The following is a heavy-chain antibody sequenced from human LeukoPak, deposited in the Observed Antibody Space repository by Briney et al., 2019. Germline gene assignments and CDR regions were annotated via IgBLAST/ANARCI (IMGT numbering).Heavy chain of an antibody. Sequence: GGSLRLSCAASEFTVSNNYMSWVRQAPGKGLEWVSVLYSGGRAYYTDSVNGRFTISRDNSKNTLYLQMNSLTPEDTAVYYCARVSAGDHDFWSAFHQFNWFDPWGQGTLVTVSS. CDR1: EFTVSNNY. CDR3: ARVSAGDHDFWSAFHQFNWFDP. V-gene: IGHV3-66*01. D-gene: IGHD3-3*01. J-gene: IGHJ5*02. CDR2: LYSGGRA.